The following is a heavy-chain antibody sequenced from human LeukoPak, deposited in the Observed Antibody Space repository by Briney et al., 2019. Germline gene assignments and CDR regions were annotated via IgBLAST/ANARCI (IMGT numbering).Heavy chain of an antibody. CDR3: ARPHYYDSSGYHY. J-gene: IGHJ4*02. Sequence: GGSLRLSCAASGFTFNKYLMHWVRQAPGKGLEWVAVISYEETNKYYADSVKGRFTISRDNSQNTLYLQTNSLRAEDTAVYYCARPHYYDSSGYHYWGQGTLVTVSS. CDR2: ISYEETNK. CDR1: GFTFNKYL. D-gene: IGHD3-22*01. V-gene: IGHV3-30-3*01.